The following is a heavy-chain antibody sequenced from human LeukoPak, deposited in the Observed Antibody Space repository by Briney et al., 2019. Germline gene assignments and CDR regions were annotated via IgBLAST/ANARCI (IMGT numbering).Heavy chain of an antibody. D-gene: IGHD3-22*01. V-gene: IGHV3-23*01. CDR2: ISGSGGST. CDR1: GFTFSSYA. Sequence: GGSLRLSCAASGFTFSSYAMSWVRQAPGKGLEWVSAISGSGGSTYYADSVKGRFTISRDNSKDTLYLQMNSLRAEDTAVYYCAKCRGGVTMIVGCAFDIWGQGTMVTVSS. CDR3: AKCRGGVTMIVGCAFDI. J-gene: IGHJ3*02.